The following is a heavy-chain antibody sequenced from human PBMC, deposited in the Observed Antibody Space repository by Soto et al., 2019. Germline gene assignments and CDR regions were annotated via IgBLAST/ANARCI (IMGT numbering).Heavy chain of an antibody. V-gene: IGHV1-46*01. Sequence: GASVKVSCKASGYTFTSYYMHWVRQAPGQGLEWMGIINPSGGSTSYAQKFRGRVTMTRDTSTSTVYMELSSLRSEDTAVYYCARRIGTYSKIGGWFDPWGQGTLVTVSS. CDR2: INPSGGST. CDR3: ARRIGTYSKIGGWFDP. CDR1: GYTFTSYY. J-gene: IGHJ5*02. D-gene: IGHD1-1*01.